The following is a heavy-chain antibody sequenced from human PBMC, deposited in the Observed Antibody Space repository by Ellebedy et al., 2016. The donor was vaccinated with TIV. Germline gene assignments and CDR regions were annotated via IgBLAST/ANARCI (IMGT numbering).Heavy chain of an antibody. CDR3: ARRLVTIFSYGMDV. D-gene: IGHD3-9*01. V-gene: IGHV4-34*01. J-gene: IGHJ6*02. CDR1: GGSFSGYY. Sequence: SETLSLXCAVYGGSFSGYYWSWIRQPPGKGLEWIGEINHSGSTNYNPSLKSRVTVSVDTSKNQFSLKLSSVTAADTAVYYCARRLVTIFSYGMDVWGQGTTVTVSS. CDR2: INHSGST.